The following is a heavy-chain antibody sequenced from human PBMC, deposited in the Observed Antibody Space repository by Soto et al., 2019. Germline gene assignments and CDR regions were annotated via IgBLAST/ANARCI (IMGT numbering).Heavy chain of an antibody. Sequence: GASVKVSCKASGYTFTSYDINWVRQATGQGLEWMGWMNPNSGNTGYAQKFQGRVTITRDTSASTAYMELSSLRSEDTAVYYCARGSWFGELFVSWFDPWGQGTLVTVSS. CDR3: ARGSWFGELFVSWFDP. V-gene: IGHV1-8*01. CDR1: GYTFTSYD. D-gene: IGHD3-10*01. CDR2: MNPNSGNT. J-gene: IGHJ5*02.